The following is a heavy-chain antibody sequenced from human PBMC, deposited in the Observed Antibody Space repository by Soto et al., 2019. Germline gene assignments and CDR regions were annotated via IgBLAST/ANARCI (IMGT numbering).Heavy chain of an antibody. CDR3: ARTASYGHGEPPYFDY. J-gene: IGHJ4*02. D-gene: IGHD5-18*01. Sequence: QVQLVQSGAEVKKPGSSVKVSCKASGGTFSSYAISWVRQAPGQGLEWMGGIIPFFGTANYAQKFQGRVTITEDESTSTAYMELSSLRFEDTAVYYCARTASYGHGEPPYFDYWGQGTLVTVSS. CDR1: GGTFSSYA. V-gene: IGHV1-69*01. CDR2: IIPFFGTA.